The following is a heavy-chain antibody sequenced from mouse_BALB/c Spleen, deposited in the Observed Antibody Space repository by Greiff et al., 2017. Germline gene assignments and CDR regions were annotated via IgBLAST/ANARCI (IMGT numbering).Heavy chain of an antibody. Sequence: QVQLQQSGAELARHGASVKMSCKASGYTFTSYTMHWVKQRPGQGLEWIGYINPSSGYTNYNQKFKDKATLTADKSSSTAYMQLSSLTSEDSAVYYCARSYYGNRYFDVWGAGTTVTVSS. CDR2: INPSSGYT. D-gene: IGHD2-1*01. J-gene: IGHJ1*01. CDR1: GYTFTSYT. CDR3: ARSYYGNRYFDV. V-gene: IGHV1-4*01.